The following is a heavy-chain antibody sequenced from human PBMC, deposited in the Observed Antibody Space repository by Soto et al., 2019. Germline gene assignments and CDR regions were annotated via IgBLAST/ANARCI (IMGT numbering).Heavy chain of an antibody. V-gene: IGHV3-11*05. CDR3: ARDNAAMVTLYYYGMDV. CDR2: ISSSSSYT. Sequence: QVQLVESGGGLVKPGGSLRLSCAASGFTFSDYYMSWIRQAPGKGLEWVSYISSSSSYTNYADPVKGRFTISRDNAKNXPYLQMNSLRAEDTAVYYCARDNAAMVTLYYYGMDVWGQGTTVTVSS. D-gene: IGHD5-18*01. CDR1: GFTFSDYY. J-gene: IGHJ6*02.